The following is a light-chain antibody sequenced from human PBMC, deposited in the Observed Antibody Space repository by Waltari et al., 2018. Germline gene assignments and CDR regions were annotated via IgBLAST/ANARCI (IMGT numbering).Light chain of an antibody. CDR3: HHYGTSSRT. CDR1: QSVGSSY. J-gene: IGKJ1*01. Sequence: EIVLTQSPGTLSLSPGERATLSCRASQSVGSSYLAWSQQKPGQAPRLLIYGSSSRATGIPDRFSGSGSGTDFTLSISRLEPEDFAVYYCHHYGTSSRTFGQGNKVEIK. CDR2: GSS. V-gene: IGKV3-20*01.